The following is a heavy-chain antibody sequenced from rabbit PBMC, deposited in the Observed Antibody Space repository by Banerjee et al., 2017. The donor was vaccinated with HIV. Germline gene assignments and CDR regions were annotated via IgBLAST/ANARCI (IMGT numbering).Heavy chain of an antibody. CDR3: PSPPSSLSPDNL. J-gene: IGHJ4*01. D-gene: IGHD3-3*01. CDR2: IGIGSGTT. CDR1: GFSFSSGYY. V-gene: IGHV1S40*01. Sequence: QSLEESGGGLVQPGASLTLTCTASGFSFSSGYYMCWVRQAPGKGLEWIGCIGIGSGTTYYALWSKGRFTFSKPSSTPVTLQMSILSPAAPSPFFFPSPPSSLSPDNLWGQGTLVTVS.